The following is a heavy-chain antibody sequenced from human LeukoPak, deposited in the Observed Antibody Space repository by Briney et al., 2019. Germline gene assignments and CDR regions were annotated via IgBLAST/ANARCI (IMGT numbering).Heavy chain of an antibody. V-gene: IGHV1-18*01. Sequence: ASVKVSCKASGYTFTSYGISWVRQAPGQGLEWMGWISAYNGNTNHAQKLQGRVTMTTDTSTSTAYMELRSLRSDDTAVYYCARDPTTDIVVVPAAIPIPHYYYYYGMDVWGQGTTVTVSS. D-gene: IGHD2-2*01. CDR3: ARDPTTDIVVVPAAIPIPHYYYYYGMDV. CDR1: GYTFTSYG. CDR2: ISAYNGNT. J-gene: IGHJ6*02.